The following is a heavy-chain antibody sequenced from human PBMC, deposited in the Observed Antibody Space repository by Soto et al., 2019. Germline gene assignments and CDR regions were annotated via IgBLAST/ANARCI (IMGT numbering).Heavy chain of an antibody. CDR2: IYYSGST. V-gene: IGHV4-59*01. Sequence: SETLSLTCTVSGGSISSYYWSWIRQPPGKGLEWIGYIYYSGSTNYNPSLKSRVTISVDTSKNQFSLRAEDTAVYYCASGYYDSSGYFGSDWGQGTLVTVSS. CDR3: ASGYYDSSGYFGSD. D-gene: IGHD3-22*01. J-gene: IGHJ4*02. CDR1: GGSISSYY.